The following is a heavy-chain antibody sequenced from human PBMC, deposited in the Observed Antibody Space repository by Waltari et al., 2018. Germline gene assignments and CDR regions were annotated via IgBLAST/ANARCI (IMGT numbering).Heavy chain of an antibody. V-gene: IGHV3-74*01. J-gene: IGHJ4*02. CDR2: INSDGSST. CDR1: GFSFSSSW. D-gene: IGHD6-13*01. Sequence: EVQLVESGGGLVQPGGSLRLSCAAPGFSFSSSWVHWVRQAPGKGLVWVSRINSDGSSTSYADSVKGRFTISRDNAKNTLYLQMNSLRAEDTAVYYCARVVGSSWYESDYWGQGTLVTVSS. CDR3: ARVVGSSWYESDY.